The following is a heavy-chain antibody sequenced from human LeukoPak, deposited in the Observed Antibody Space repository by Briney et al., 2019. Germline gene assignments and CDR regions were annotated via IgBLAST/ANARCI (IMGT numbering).Heavy chain of an antibody. CDR1: GGTFSSYA. D-gene: IGHD1-26*01. CDR3: ARGIVGASHAGYYMDV. V-gene: IGHV1-69*06. J-gene: IGHJ6*03. CDR2: IIPIFGTA. Sequence: GASAKVSCKASGGTFSSYAISWVRQAPGQGLEWMGGIIPIFGTANYAQKFQGRVTITADKSTSTAYMELSSLRSGDTAVYYCARGIVGASHAGYYMDVWGKGSTVTVSS.